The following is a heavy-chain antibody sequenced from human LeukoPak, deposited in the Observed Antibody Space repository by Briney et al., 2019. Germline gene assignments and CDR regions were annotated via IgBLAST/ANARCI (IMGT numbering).Heavy chain of an antibody. CDR1: GFTFSSYW. V-gene: IGHV3-74*01. CDR3: ARDRPSLLWFGELSGWFDP. Sequence: PGGSLRLSCAASGFTFSSYWMHWVRQAPGKGLVWVSRINSDGSSTSYADSVKGRFTISRDNAKNTLYLQMDSLRAEDTALYYCARDRPSLLWFGELSGWFDPWGQGTLVTVSS. CDR2: INSDGSST. D-gene: IGHD3-10*01. J-gene: IGHJ5*02.